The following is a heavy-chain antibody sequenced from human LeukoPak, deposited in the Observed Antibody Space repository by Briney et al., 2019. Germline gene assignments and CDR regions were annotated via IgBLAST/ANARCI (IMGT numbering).Heavy chain of an antibody. CDR3: ARPDTVMSEIDY. Sequence: SETLSLTCTVSGGSVSSGTYYWSWIRQPPGKRLEWIGYIYYSGITNYNPSLKSRVTISVDTSKNQFSLKLSSVTAADTAVYYCARPDTVMSEIDYWGQGTLVTVSS. CDR1: GGSVSSGTYY. V-gene: IGHV4-61*01. D-gene: IGHD5-18*01. J-gene: IGHJ4*02. CDR2: IYYSGIT.